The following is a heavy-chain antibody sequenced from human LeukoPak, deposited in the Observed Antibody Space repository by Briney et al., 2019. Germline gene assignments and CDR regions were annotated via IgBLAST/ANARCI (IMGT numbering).Heavy chain of an antibody. CDR1: GFTFSSYS. J-gene: IGHJ4*02. V-gene: IGHV3-21*01. D-gene: IGHD5-12*01. CDR3: ARDLMGESGYAGY. Sequence: KAGGSLRLSCAASGFTFSSYSMNWVRQAPGKGLEWISSISPTGNSVYYADSLKGRSTISRDAAKNSLYLQMSSLGAEDTAMYYCARDLMGESGYAGYWGQGTLVTVSS. CDR2: ISPTGNSV.